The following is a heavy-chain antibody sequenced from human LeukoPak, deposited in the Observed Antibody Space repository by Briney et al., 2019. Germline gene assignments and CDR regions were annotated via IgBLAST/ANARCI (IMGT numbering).Heavy chain of an antibody. D-gene: IGHD2-15*01. J-gene: IGHJ4*02. CDR1: GGTFSSYA. CDR3: AGGRPRGYCSGGSCYHNFDY. Sequence: ASAKVSCKASGGTFSSYAISWVRQAPGQGLEWMGGIIPIFGTANYAQKFQGRVTITADKSTSTAYMEVSSLRSEDTAVYYCAGGRPRGYCSGGSCYHNFDYWGQGTLVTVSS. V-gene: IGHV1-69*06. CDR2: IIPIFGTA.